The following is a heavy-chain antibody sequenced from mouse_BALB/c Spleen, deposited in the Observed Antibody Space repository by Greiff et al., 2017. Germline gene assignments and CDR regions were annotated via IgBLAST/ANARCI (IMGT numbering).Heavy chain of an antibody. CDR1: GYTFTSYV. J-gene: IGHJ3*01. CDR2: INPYNDGT. Sequence: VQLQQSGPELVKPGASVKMSCKASGYTFTSYVMHWVKQKPGQGLEWIGYINPYNDGTKYNEKFKGKATLTSDKSSSTAYMELSSLTSEDSAVYYCARSNYDYDEGFAYWGQGTLVTVSA. V-gene: IGHV1-14*01. D-gene: IGHD2-4*01. CDR3: ARSNYDYDEGFAY.